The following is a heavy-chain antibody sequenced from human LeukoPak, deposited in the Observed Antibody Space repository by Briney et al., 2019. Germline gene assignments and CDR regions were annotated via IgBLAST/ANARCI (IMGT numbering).Heavy chain of an antibody. CDR2: INHSGST. Sequence: SETLSLTCAVYGGSFSGYYWGWIRQPPGKGLEWIGEINHSGSTNYNPSLKSRVTISVDTSKNQFSLKLSSVTAADTAVYYCARGPPWGSGYYLYWGQGTLVTVSS. CDR1: GGSFSGYY. CDR3: ARGPPWGSGYYLY. D-gene: IGHD3-22*01. J-gene: IGHJ4*02. V-gene: IGHV4-34*01.